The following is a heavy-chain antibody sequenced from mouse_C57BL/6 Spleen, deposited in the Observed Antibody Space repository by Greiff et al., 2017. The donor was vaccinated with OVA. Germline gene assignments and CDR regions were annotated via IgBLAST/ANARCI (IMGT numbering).Heavy chain of an antibody. D-gene: IGHD1-1*01. J-gene: IGHJ3*01. V-gene: IGHV5-17*01. CDR1: GFTFSDYG. CDR2: ISSGSSTI. CDR3: ARERNYYGSPSFAY. Sequence: EVKLMESGGGLVKPGGSLKLSCAASGFTFSDYGMHWVRQAPEKGLEWVAYISSGSSTIYYADTVKGRFTISRDNAKNTLFLQMTSLRSEDTAMYYCARERNYYGSPSFAYWGQGTLVTVSA.